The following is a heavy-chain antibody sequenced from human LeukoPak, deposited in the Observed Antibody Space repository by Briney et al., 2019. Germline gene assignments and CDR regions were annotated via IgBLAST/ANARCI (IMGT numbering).Heavy chain of an antibody. CDR2: IYTSGST. Sequence: SETLSLTCTVSGGSISSYYWSWIRQPAGKGLEWIGRIYTSGSTNYNPSLKSRVTMSVDTSKNQFSLKLSSVTAADTAVYYCARDLARGSGSYYREDAFDIWGQGTMVTVSS. V-gene: IGHV4-4*07. CDR1: GGSISSYY. D-gene: IGHD1-26*01. J-gene: IGHJ3*02. CDR3: ARDLARGSGSYYREDAFDI.